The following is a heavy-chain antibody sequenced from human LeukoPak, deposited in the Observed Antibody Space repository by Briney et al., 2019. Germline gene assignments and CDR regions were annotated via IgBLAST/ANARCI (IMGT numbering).Heavy chain of an antibody. J-gene: IGHJ4*02. D-gene: IGHD6-19*01. CDR1: GFTFDDYA. Sequence: GGSLRLSCAASGFTFDDYAMHWVRQAPGKGLEWVSLISGDGGSTYYADSVEGRFTISRDDSKNSLYLQMNSLRTEDTALYYCAKVYLKYSSGWYDYWGQGTLATVSS. CDR2: ISGDGGST. CDR3: AKVYLKYSSGWYDY. V-gene: IGHV3-43*02.